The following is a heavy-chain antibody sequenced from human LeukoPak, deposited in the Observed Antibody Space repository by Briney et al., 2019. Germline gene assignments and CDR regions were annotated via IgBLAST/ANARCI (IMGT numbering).Heavy chain of an antibody. D-gene: IGHD2-21*02. CDR3: ARDPPVGYCGGDCYTDY. CDR2: IYSGGST. Sequence: GGSLRLSCAASGSTVSSNYMSWVRQAPGKGLEWVSVIYSGGSTYYADSVKGRFTISRDNSKNTLYLQMNSLRAEDTAVYYCARDPPVGYCGGDCYTDYWGQGTLVTVSS. J-gene: IGHJ4*02. V-gene: IGHV3-66*02. CDR1: GSTVSSNY.